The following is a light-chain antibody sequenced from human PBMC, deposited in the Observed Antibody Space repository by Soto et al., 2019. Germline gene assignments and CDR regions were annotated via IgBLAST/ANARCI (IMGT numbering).Light chain of an antibody. CDR3: SSYTRSSTRV. Sequence: QSVLTQPASVSGSPGQSITISCTGTSSDVGGYNYVSWYQQHPGKAPKLMIYEVSNRPSGVSNRFSGSKSGNTASLTISGLQAEYEADYYCSSYTRSSTRVFGGGTKLTVL. J-gene: IGLJ3*02. V-gene: IGLV2-14*01. CDR2: EVS. CDR1: SSDVGGYNY.